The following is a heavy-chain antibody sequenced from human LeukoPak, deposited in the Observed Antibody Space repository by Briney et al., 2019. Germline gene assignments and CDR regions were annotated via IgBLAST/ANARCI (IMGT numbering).Heavy chain of an antibody. Sequence: GGSLRLSCAASGFTFSSYGMHWVRQAPGKGLEWVAVISYDRSIKLYADSVKGRFTISRDSSKNTLNLQMNDLRAEDTAVYYCARPTTVRISYYFDYWGQGTLVTVSS. CDR3: ARPTTVRISYYFDY. D-gene: IGHD4-17*01. CDR1: GFTFSSYG. J-gene: IGHJ4*02. V-gene: IGHV3-30*03. CDR2: ISYDRSIK.